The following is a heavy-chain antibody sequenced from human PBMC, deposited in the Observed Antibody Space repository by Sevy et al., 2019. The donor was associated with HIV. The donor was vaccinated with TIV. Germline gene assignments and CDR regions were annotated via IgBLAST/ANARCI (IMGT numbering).Heavy chain of an antibody. CDR2: ISSSSSTI. D-gene: IGHD1-26*01. J-gene: IGHJ3*02. CDR3: ARDRRVGHDAFDI. V-gene: IGHV3-48*02. Sequence: GESLKISCAASGFTFSSYSMNWVRQAPGKGLEWVSYISSSSSTIYYADSVKGRFTISRDNAKNSLYLQMNSLGDEDTAVYYCARDRRVGHDAFDIWGQGTMVTVSS. CDR1: GFTFSSYS.